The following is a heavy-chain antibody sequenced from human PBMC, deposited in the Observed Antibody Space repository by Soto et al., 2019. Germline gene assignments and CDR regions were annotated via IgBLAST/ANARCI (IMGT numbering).Heavy chain of an antibody. Sequence: QPGGSLRLSCAASGFAFSDSSMNWVRQAPGRGLEWLSYISGSDSSIYYADSVRGRFTVSRDNAKSSLFLHMNGLRDDDTALYYCARSGPEGADHFDFWGQGAPVTVSS. CDR2: ISGSDSSI. CDR3: ARSGPEGADHFDF. J-gene: IGHJ4*02. CDR1: GFAFSDSS. D-gene: IGHD1-26*01. V-gene: IGHV3-48*02.